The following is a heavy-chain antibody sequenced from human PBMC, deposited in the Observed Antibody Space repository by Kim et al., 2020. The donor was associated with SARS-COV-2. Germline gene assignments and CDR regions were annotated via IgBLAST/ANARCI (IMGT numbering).Heavy chain of an antibody. CDR1: GYTFTSYA. J-gene: IGHJ6*02. CDR3: ARDQVGGGYCSGGSCYYYYYGMDV. V-gene: IGHV1-3*01. D-gene: IGHD2-15*01. Sequence: ASVKVSCKASGYTFTSYAMHWVRQAPGQRLEWMGWINAGNGNTKYSQKFQGRVTITRDTSASTAYMELSSLRSEDTAVYYCARDQVGGGYCSGGSCYYYYYGMDVWGQGTTVTVSS. CDR2: INAGNGNT.